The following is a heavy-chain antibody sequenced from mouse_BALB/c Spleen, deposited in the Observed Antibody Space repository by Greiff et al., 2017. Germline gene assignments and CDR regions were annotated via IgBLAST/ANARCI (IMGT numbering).Heavy chain of an antibody. CDR3: ARQNYDYDVGWFAY. V-gene: IGHV5-2*01. Sequence: EVKLMESGGGLVQPGESLKLSCESNEYEFPSHDMSWVRKTPEKRLELVAAINSDGGSTYYPDTMERRFIISRDNTKKTLYLQMSSLRSEDTALYYCARQNYDYDVGWFAYWGQGTLVTVSA. D-gene: IGHD2-4*01. J-gene: IGHJ3*01. CDR2: INSDGGST. CDR1: EYEFPSHD.